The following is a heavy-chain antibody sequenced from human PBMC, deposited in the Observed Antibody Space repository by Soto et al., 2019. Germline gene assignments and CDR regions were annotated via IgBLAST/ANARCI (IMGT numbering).Heavy chain of an antibody. V-gene: IGHV1-46*01. CDR2: INPSGGST. CDR1: GYTFTSYY. CDR3: ARELHPSSIMSTFGGVPHY. Sequence: GASVKVSCKASGYTFTSYYMHWVRQAPGQGLEWMGIINPSGGSTSYAQKFQGRVTMTRDTSTSTVYMELSSLRSEDTAVYYCARELHPSSIMSTFGGVPHYWGQGTLVTVSS. J-gene: IGHJ4*02. D-gene: IGHD3-16*01.